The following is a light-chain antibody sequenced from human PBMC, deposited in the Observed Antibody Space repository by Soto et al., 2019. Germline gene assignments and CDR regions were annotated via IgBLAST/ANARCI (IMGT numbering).Light chain of an antibody. CDR3: QEYDYWQT. CDR1: QSVNSN. CDR2: DAS. V-gene: IGKV3-15*01. Sequence: EVVMTQSPATLSVSPGERATLSCRASQSVNSNLAWYQQKPGQTPSLLIYDASTRATGVPVRFSGSGSGTEFTLTISSLQSEDSAVYYCQEYDYWQTFGQGTTVEI. J-gene: IGKJ1*01.